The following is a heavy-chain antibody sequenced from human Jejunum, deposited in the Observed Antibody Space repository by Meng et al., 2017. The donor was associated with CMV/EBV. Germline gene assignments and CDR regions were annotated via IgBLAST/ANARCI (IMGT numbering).Heavy chain of an antibody. CDR3: ARRGQV. CDR1: DNSITYYA. Sequence: LSISCAASDNSITYYAMDWVRQAPGKGLEWVSAILVDSVTTYYADSVKGRFTISRDNSKNMMYLQMNSLRLEDTAVYFCARRGQVWGQGALVTVSS. V-gene: IGHV3-23*01. CDR2: ILVDSVTT. J-gene: IGHJ4*02.